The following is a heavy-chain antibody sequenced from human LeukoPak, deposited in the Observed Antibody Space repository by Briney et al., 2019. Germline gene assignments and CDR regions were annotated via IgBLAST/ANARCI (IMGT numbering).Heavy chain of an antibody. CDR3: ARAPSEVGGYYPEYFRH. CDR1: GFTFSRYW. J-gene: IGHJ1*01. CDR2: IKSDGKT. D-gene: IGHD3-22*01. V-gene: IGHV3-74*01. Sequence: GGSLRLSCEASGFTFSRYWRHWGRQAPGEGLGWVSRIKSDGKTNYADSVKGRFTISRDNAKNTVSLQMDSLRAEDTGVYYCARAPSEVGGYYPEYFRHWGQGTLVTVSS.